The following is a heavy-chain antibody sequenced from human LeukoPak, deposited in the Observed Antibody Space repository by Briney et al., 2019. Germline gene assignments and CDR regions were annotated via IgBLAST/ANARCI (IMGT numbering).Heavy chain of an antibody. Sequence: GGSLRLSCAASGFTFSDYYMSWIRQAPGKGLEWVSYISSSGSTTFYADSVKGRFTISRDNAKNSLSLQVNSLRAEDTAVYYCARVVYCSGGSCHIFAFDIWGQGTMVTVSS. CDR3: ARVVYCSGGSCHIFAFDI. D-gene: IGHD2-15*01. V-gene: IGHV3-11*01. J-gene: IGHJ3*02. CDR2: ISSSGSTT. CDR1: GFTFSDYY.